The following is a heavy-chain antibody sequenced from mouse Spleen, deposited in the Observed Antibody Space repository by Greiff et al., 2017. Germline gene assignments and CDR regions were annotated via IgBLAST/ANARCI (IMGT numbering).Heavy chain of an antibody. D-gene: IGHD2-10*02. CDR1: GYTFTSYW. CDR2: IYPGSGST. V-gene: IGHV1S22*01. J-gene: IGHJ4*01. CDR3: TRSPYGNYLLVYAMDY. Sequence: LQQPGSELVRPGASVKLSCKASGYTFTSYWMHWVKQRPGQGLEWIGNIYPGSGSTNYDEKFKSKATLTVDTSSSTAYMQLSSLTSEDSAVYYCTRSPYGNYLLVYAMDYWGQGTSVTVSS.